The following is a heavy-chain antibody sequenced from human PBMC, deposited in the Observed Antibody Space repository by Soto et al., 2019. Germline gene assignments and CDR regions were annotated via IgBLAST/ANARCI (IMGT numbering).Heavy chain of an antibody. J-gene: IGHJ6*02. Sequence: ASVKVSCKASGYTFTTYYMHWVRQAPGQGLEWMGIISPDGGRTSYAQKFQGRVTMTRDTSTSTVYMELSSLRSEDTAVYYCARDHLITTAYYYYGMDVWGQGTTVTVSS. V-gene: IGHV1-46*01. CDR1: GYTFTTYY. D-gene: IGHD1-20*01. CDR2: ISPDGGRT. CDR3: ARDHLITTAYYYYGMDV.